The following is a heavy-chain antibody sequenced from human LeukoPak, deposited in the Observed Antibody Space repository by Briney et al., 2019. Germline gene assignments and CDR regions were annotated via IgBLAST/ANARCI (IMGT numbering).Heavy chain of an antibody. Sequence: GGSLRLSCAASGFTFSSYGMHWVRQAPGKGLEGVAVISYDGSNKYYADSVKGRFTISRDNSKNTLYLQMNSLRAEDTAVYYCAKGEYYDYVWGSYRYNFDYWGQGTLVTVSS. CDR2: ISYDGSNK. V-gene: IGHV3-30*18. CDR1: GFTFSSYG. J-gene: IGHJ4*02. CDR3: AKGEYYDYVWGSYRYNFDY. D-gene: IGHD3-16*02.